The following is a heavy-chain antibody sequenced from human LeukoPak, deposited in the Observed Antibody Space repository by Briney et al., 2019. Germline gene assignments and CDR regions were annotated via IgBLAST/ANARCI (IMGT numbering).Heavy chain of an antibody. D-gene: IGHD6-19*01. J-gene: IGHJ4*02. V-gene: IGHV1-2*02. CDR3: ARDRVGSGWPRPWYFEF. Sequence: ASVKVSCKPSGYTFTGYYLHWVGQAPGQGLEWMGWINPNTGATIYAEKFQGRVTMTRDTSIDTAYMEMRSLRSDGTAVYYCARDRVGSGWPRPWYFEFGGQGTLITVSS. CDR1: GYTFTGYY. CDR2: INPNTGAT.